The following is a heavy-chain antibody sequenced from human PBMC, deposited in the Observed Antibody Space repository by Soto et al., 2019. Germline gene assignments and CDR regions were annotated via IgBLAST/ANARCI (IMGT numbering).Heavy chain of an antibody. J-gene: IGHJ4*02. D-gene: IGHD2-2*01. Sequence: EVQLLESGGGLVQPGGSLKLSCTASGFTFSSYTMTWVRQAPGKGLQWVSAITASGHDTYYADSVKGRFTISRDDSQSTLFLQMNRLGAEDPAGYYCAKGQRRSHVMPPQHASWGQGTLVTVSP. CDR3: AKGQRRSHVMPPQHAS. CDR1: GFTFSSYT. CDR2: ITASGHDT. V-gene: IGHV3-23*01.